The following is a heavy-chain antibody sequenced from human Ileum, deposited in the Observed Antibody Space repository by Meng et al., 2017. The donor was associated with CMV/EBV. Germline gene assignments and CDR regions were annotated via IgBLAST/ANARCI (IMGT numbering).Heavy chain of an antibody. CDR1: GFTFDDYG. J-gene: IGHJ4*02. CDR2: INWNGGST. Sequence: GESLKISCAASGFTFDDYGMSWVRQAPGKGLEWVSGINWNGGSTGYADSVKGRFTISRDNAENSLYLQISGLRPEDTAIYYCANLWEEGYWGQGTLVTVSS. V-gene: IGHV3-20*04. D-gene: IGHD1-26*01. CDR3: ANLWEEGY.